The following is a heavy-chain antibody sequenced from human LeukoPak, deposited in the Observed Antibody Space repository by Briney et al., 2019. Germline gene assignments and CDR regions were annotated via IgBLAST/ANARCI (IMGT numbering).Heavy chain of an antibody. J-gene: IGHJ4*02. CDR2: ISSSSSTI. V-gene: IGHV3-48*04. CDR1: GFTFSIYS. D-gene: IGHD2-8*02. CDR3: AREPVTGY. Sequence: PGGPLRLSYAASGFTFSIYSMIWLRQAPGRGLEWVLYISSSSSTISYAGSVKGRFTISRENPKNSLYIQMNSLRAEDTAVYYCAREPVTGYWGQGTLVTVSS.